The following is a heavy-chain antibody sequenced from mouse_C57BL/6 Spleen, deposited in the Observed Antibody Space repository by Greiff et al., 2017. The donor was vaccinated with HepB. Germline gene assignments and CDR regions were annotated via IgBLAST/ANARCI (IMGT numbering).Heavy chain of an antibody. Sequence: QVQLQQPGAELVRPGSSVKLSCKASGYTFTSYWMHWVKQRPIQGLEWIGNIDPSDSETHYNQKFKDKATLTVDKSASTAYMQLSSLTSEDSAVYYWASCVSYGSSSWFAYWGQGTLVTVSA. CDR1: GYTFTSYW. J-gene: IGHJ3*01. CDR2: IDPSDSET. CDR3: ASCVSYGSSSWFAY. V-gene: IGHV1-52*01. D-gene: IGHD1-1*01.